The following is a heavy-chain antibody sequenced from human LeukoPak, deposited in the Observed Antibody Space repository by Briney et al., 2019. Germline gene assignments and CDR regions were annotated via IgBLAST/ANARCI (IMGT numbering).Heavy chain of an antibody. CDR1: GFTFNTNA. J-gene: IGHJ4*02. Sequence: PGGSLGLSCAASGFTFNTNAMSWVRQAPGKGLEWVSAISGRTGGTYYADSVKGRFTISRDNSKSTLYLQMDSLRAEDTAVYYCAKCGNSGCHLIDYWGQGTLVTVCS. D-gene: IGHD5-12*01. V-gene: IGHV3-23*01. CDR3: AKCGNSGCHLIDY. CDR2: ISGRTGGT.